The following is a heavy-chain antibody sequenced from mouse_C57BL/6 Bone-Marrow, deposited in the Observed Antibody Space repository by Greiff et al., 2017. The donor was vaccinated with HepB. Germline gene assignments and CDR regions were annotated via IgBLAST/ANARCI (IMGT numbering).Heavy chain of an antibody. CDR1: GYTFTSYW. CDR3: AREGASLAMDY. D-gene: IGHD6-1*01. J-gene: IGHJ4*01. CDR2: IDPSDSYT. Sequence: VQLQQPGAELVRPGTSVKLSCKASGYTFTSYWMHWVKRRPGQGLEWIGVIDPSDSYTNYNQKFKGKATLTVDTSSSTAYMQLSSLTSEDSAVYYCAREGASLAMDYWGQGTSVTVSS. V-gene: IGHV1-59*01.